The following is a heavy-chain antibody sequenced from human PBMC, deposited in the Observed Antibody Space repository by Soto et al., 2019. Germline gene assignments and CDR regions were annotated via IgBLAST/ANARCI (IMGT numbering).Heavy chain of an antibody. CDR1: GGSISSGGYS. CDR3: AAGGGLPRYY. CDR2: IYHSGST. D-gene: IGHD5-12*01. V-gene: IGHV4-30-2*01. J-gene: IGHJ4*02. Sequence: QLQLQESGSGLVKPSQTLSLTCAVSGGSISSGGYSWSWIRQPPGKGLEWIGYIYHSGSTYYNPSLKIRVTISVDRPKNQSSLKLSSVTAAETAVYYCAAGGGLPRYYWGQGTLVTVSS.